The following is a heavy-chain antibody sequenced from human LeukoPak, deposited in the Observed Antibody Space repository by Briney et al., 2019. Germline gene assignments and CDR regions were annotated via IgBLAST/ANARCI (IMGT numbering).Heavy chain of an antibody. CDR2: ISYDGSNK. CDR1: GFTFSSYA. CDR3: ARYCSGGSCYLH. V-gene: IGHV3-30-3*01. D-gene: IGHD2-15*01. J-gene: IGHJ4*02. Sequence: GGSLRLSCAASGFTFSSYAMHWVRQAPGKGLEWVAVISYDGSNKYYADSVKGRFTISRDNSKNTLYLQMNSLRAEDTAVYYCARYCSGGSCYLHWGQGTLVTVSS.